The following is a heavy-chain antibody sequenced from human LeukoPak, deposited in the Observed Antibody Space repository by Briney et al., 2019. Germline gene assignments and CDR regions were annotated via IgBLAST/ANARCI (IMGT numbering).Heavy chain of an antibody. CDR1: GGSISSYY. J-gene: IGHJ3*02. CDR2: IYYSGST. D-gene: IGHD3-16*01. CDR3: ASLYDWDAFDI. Sequence: PSETLSLTCTVSGGSISSYYWSWIRQPPGEGLEWIGYIYYSGSTNYNPSLKSRVTISVDTSKNQFSLKLSSVTAADTAVYYCASLYDWDAFDIWGQGTMVTVSS. V-gene: IGHV4-59*01.